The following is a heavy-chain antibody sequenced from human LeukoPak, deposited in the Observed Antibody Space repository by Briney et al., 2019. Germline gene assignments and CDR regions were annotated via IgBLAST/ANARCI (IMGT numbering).Heavy chain of an antibody. CDR1: GNSFTNYW. J-gene: IGHJ4*02. V-gene: IGHV5-51*01. D-gene: IGHD1-26*01. CDR2: VYPGDSDA. CDR3: ARRRDLYSGSYYPFDY. Sequence: GESLKISCKGSGNSFTNYWIGWVRQMPGKGLKWMGIVYPGDSDARYSPSFQGQATISADKSISTAYLQWSSLKASDTAMYYCARRRDLYSGSYYPFDYWGQGTLVTVSS.